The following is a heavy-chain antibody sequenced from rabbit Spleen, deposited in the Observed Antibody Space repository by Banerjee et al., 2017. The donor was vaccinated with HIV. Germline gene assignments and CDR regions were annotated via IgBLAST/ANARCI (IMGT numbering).Heavy chain of an antibody. CDR1: GFTLSSYY. CDR2: IDPVFGIT. CDR3: ARDGAGGSYFAL. Sequence: QLEESAGGLVQPGRSLKLSCKASGFTLSSYYMNWVRQAPGKGLEWIGYIDPVFGITYYANWVNGRFSISRENAQNTVLLQMTSLTAADTATYFCARDGAGGSYFALWGPGTLVTVS. V-gene: IGHV1S7*01. D-gene: IGHD8-1*01. J-gene: IGHJ4*01.